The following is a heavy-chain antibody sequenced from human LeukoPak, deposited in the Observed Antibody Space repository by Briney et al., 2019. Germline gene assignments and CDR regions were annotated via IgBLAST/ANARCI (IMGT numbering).Heavy chain of an antibody. CDR2: IYTSGST. Sequence: PSETLSLTCTVSGGSISSGSYYWSWIRQPAGKGLEWIGRIYTSGSTNYNPSLKSRVTISVDTSKNQFSLKLSSVTAADTAVYYCAGALVVPAASNIGANWFDPWGQGTLVTVSS. CDR1: GGSISSGSYY. D-gene: IGHD2-2*01. V-gene: IGHV4-61*02. J-gene: IGHJ5*02. CDR3: AGALVVPAASNIGANWFDP.